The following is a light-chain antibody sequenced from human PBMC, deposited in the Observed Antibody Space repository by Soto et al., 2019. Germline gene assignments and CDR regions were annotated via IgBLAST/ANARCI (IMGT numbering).Light chain of an antibody. CDR2: KVS. J-gene: IGLJ2*01. V-gene: IGLV2-14*01. Sequence: QSVLTQPASVSGSPGQSITIPCTGSSNDIGGYNYVSWYQQHPGRAPKLVIYKVSDRPSGVSTRFSASKSGNTASLTISGLQAEDEADYYCSSYTGSGTLIFGGGTKVTVL. CDR1: SNDIGGYNY. CDR3: SSYTGSGTLI.